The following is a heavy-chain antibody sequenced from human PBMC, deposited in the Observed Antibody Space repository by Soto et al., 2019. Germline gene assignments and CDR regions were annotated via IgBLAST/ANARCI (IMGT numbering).Heavy chain of an antibody. CDR3: AREENCSDGICYSEYFQR. V-gene: IGHV1-46*01. D-gene: IGHD2-15*01. Sequence: QVQLVQSGAEVKKPGASVKVSCKASGYIFTAYSMHWVRQAPGQGLEWMGVVNSSGGSTNYAQKFQGRITMTRATSTSTVYMDLSSLTSEDTAVYYCAREENCSDGICYSEYFQRWGQGTLFTVSS. CDR1: GYIFTAYS. CDR2: VNSSGGST. J-gene: IGHJ1*01.